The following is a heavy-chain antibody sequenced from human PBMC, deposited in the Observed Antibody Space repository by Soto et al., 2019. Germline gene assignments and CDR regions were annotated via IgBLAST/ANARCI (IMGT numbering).Heavy chain of an antibody. D-gene: IGHD1-26*01. Sequence: EVQLVESGGGLVQPGGSLRLSCAASGFTFSSYDMHWVRQATGKGLEWVSAIGTAGDTYYPGSVKGRFTISRENAKNSLYLQMNSLRDEDTAVYYCARGGGSYLNWFDPWGQGTLVTVSS. CDR2: IGTAGDT. CDR1: GFTFSSYD. J-gene: IGHJ5*02. CDR3: ARGGGSYLNWFDP. V-gene: IGHV3-13*01.